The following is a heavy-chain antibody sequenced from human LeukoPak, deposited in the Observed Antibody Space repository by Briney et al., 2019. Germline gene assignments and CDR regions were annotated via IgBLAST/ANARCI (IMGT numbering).Heavy chain of an antibody. V-gene: IGHV3-30*04. J-gene: IGHJ4*02. Sequence: GGSLRLSCVASGFIFRNFAMHWVRQAPGKGLEWVAVISNDERNKYYTDSVKGRFTISRDNSKNTVYLQMNSLRTEDTAVYYCARPSPPGDGYNPCDYWGPGALVIVSS. D-gene: IGHD5-24*01. CDR3: ARPSPPGDGYNPCDY. CDR2: ISNDERNK. CDR1: GFIFRNFA.